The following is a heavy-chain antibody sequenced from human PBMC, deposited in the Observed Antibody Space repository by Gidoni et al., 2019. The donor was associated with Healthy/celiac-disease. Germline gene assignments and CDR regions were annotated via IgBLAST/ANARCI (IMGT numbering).Heavy chain of an antibody. J-gene: IGHJ4*02. CDR1: GFTFSSYG. D-gene: IGHD3-22*01. V-gene: IGHV3-33*01. CDR2: IWYYGSNK. CDR3: ARDGSYDSSGYFLDY. Sequence: QVQLVESGGGVVQPGRSLRLSCAASGFTFSSYGMHWVRQAPGKGLEWVAVIWYYGSNKYYADSVKGRFTISRDNSKNTLYLQMNSLRAEDTAVYYCARDGSYDSSGYFLDYWGQGTLVTVSS.